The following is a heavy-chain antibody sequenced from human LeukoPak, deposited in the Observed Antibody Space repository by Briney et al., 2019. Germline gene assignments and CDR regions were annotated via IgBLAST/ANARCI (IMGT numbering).Heavy chain of an antibody. J-gene: IGHJ4*02. CDR1: GFTFSSHG. CDR2: ITSSSSYI. CDR3: ARHVVGVGFDY. D-gene: IGHD3-22*01. Sequence: GGSLRLSCAASGFTFSSHGMNWVRQAPGKGLEWVSSITSSSSYIYYADSVKGRFTISRDNAKKSLYLQMNSLRAEDTAVYYCARHVVGVGFDYWGQGTLVTVSS. V-gene: IGHV3-21*01.